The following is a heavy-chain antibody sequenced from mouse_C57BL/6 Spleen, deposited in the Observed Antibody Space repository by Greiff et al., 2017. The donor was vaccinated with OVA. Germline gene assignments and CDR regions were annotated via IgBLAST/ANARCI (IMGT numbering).Heavy chain of an antibody. CDR2: INPNNGGT. D-gene: IGHD2-4*01. Sequence: VQLQQSGPELVKPGASVKIPCKASGYTFTDYNMDWVKQSHGKSLEWIGDINPNNGGTIYNQKFKGKATLTVDKSSSTAYMELRSLTSENTAVYYGARRIYYDYDGAMDYWGQGTSVTVSS. J-gene: IGHJ4*01. CDR1: GYTFTDYN. CDR3: ARRIYYDYDGAMDY. V-gene: IGHV1-18*01.